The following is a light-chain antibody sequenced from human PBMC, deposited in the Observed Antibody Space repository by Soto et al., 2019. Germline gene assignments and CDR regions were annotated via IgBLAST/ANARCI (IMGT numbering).Light chain of an antibody. CDR3: QQYYSTPRT. J-gene: IGKJ1*01. Sequence: DIVMTQSPDSLSVSLGERATINCKSSQTVLYSSNNKNHLAWYQQRPGQPPKLLLSWASTRESGVPDRFSASGSGTDFTLSIGSLQAEDVAVYYCQQYYSTPRTFGQGTKVDIK. CDR2: WAS. CDR1: QTVLYSSNNKNH. V-gene: IGKV4-1*01.